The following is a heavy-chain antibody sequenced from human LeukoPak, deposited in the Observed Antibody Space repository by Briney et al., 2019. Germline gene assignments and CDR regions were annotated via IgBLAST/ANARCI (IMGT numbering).Heavy chain of an antibody. CDR2: IYYGGST. CDR3: AREGTTVTEELYYYYMDV. D-gene: IGHD4-11*01. J-gene: IGHJ6*03. V-gene: IGHV4-39*07. CDR1: GGSISSSSYY. Sequence: SETLSLTCTVSGGSISSSSYYWGWIPQPPGKGLEWIGSIYYGGSTYYNLSLKSRLTISVDTSKNHFSLKLSSVTAADTAVYYCAREGTTVTEELYYYYMDVWGKGTTVTVSS.